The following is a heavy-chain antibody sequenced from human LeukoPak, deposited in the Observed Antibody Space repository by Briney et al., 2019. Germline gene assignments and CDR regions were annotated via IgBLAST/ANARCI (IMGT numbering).Heavy chain of an antibody. CDR1: GGTFSSYA. D-gene: IGHD3-10*01. Sequence: ASVKVSCKASGGTFSSYAISWVRQAPGQGLEWMGWINPNSGGTNCAQNFQGRVTMTRDTSISTAYMELSRLRSDDTAVYYCARDPSEINGELPDYWGQGTLVTVSS. V-gene: IGHV1-2*02. CDR3: ARDPSEINGELPDY. J-gene: IGHJ4*02. CDR2: INPNSGGT.